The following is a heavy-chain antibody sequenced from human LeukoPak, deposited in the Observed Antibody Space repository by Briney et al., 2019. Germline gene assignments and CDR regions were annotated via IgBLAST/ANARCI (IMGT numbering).Heavy chain of an antibody. CDR3: ARNGYCSSTSCYGVGWFDP. CDR2: ISAYSGNT. CDR1: GYTFTSYG. J-gene: IGHJ5*02. D-gene: IGHD2-2*03. Sequence: ASVKVSCRASGYTFTSYGISWVRQAPGQGLEWMGWISAYSGNTNYAQKLQGRVTMTTDTSTSTAYMELRSLRSDDTAVYYCARNGYCSSTSCYGVGWFDPWGQGTLVTVSS. V-gene: IGHV1-18*01.